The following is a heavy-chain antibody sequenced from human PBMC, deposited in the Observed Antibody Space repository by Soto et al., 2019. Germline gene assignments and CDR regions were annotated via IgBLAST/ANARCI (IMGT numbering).Heavy chain of an antibody. CDR2: ISSSSSYI. V-gene: IGHV3-21*01. CDR1: GFTFSSYS. D-gene: IGHD2-15*01. Sequence: EVQLVESGGGLVKPGGSLRLSCAASGFTFSSYSMNWVRQAPGKGLEWVSSISSSSSYIYYADSVKGRFTISRDNPKNPLYMHIHFLRAEATAVSYCARDDCSGGSYPGPHCFAPSGQGTPVTVSS. CDR3: ARDDCSGGSYPGPHCFAP. J-gene: IGHJ5*02.